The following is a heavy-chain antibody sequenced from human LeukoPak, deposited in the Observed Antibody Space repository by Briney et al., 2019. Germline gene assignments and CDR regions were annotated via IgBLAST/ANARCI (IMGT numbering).Heavy chain of an antibody. J-gene: IGHJ6*02. CDR3: AREPGSTYYGMDV. D-gene: IGHD2-2*01. CDR2: IKHDGSEK. V-gene: IGHV3-7*01. CDR1: GFTLSNYW. Sequence: GGSLRLSCAASGFTLSNYWMSWVRQAPGKGLEWVANIKHDGSEKYYVDSVKGRFTISRDNAKNSLYLQMNSLRAEDTAVYYCAREPGSTYYGMDVWGQGTTVTVSS.